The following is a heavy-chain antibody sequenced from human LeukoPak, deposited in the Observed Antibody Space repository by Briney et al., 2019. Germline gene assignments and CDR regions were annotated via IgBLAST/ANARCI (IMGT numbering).Heavy chain of an antibody. V-gene: IGHV4-59*01. J-gene: IGHJ4*02. Sequence: PSETLSLTCTVSGGSIRSYYWSWIRQAPGKGLEWIGFTSYSAYTSYSPSLKSRVAISVDTSKSQFSLRLSSMTAADTAIYYCARGRNDNGGMFFDSWAQGTLVTVSS. CDR2: TSYSAYT. D-gene: IGHD4-23*01. CDR1: GGSIRSYY. CDR3: ARGRNDNGGMFFDS.